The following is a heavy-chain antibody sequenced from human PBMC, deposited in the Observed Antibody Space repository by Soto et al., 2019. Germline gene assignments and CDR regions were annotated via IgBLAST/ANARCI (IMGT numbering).Heavy chain of an antibody. CDR2: ISGTGDNT. CDR3: AKGPLTVTPYFDH. D-gene: IGHD4-17*01. CDR1: GFTFSNYA. J-gene: IGHJ4*02. V-gene: IGHV3-23*01. Sequence: VQVLESGGGLVQPGGSLRLSCAASGFTFSNYAMSWVRQAPGKGLEWVSTISGTGDNTDYVDSVKGRFTISRDNSKNTLYLQMHRPGAEETAVYYCAKGPLTVTPYFDHWGQGTLVTVSS.